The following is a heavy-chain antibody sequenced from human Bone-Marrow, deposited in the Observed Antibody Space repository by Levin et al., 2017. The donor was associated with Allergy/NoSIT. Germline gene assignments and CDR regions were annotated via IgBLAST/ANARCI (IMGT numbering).Heavy chain of an antibody. V-gene: IGHV3-21*01. CDR3: ARDTYSSSRYPEEY. J-gene: IGHJ4*02. D-gene: IGHD6-13*01. CDR1: GFTFSSYS. CDR2: ISSSSSYI. Sequence: GGSLRLSCAASGFTFSSYSMNWVRQAPGKGLEWVSSISSSSSYIYYADFVKGRFTISRDNAKNSLYLQMNSLRAEDTAVYYCARDTYSSSRYPEEYWGQGTLVTVAS.